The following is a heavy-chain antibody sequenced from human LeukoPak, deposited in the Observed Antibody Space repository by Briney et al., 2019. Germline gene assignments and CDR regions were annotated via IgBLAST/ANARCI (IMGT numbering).Heavy chain of an antibody. CDR2: IYYSGST. Sequence: PSETLSLTCTVSGVSISSYYWSWIRQPPGKGLESIGYIYYSGSTNYNPSLKSRVTISVDTSKNQFSLKLSSVTAADTAVYYCARVLYYYGSGSYSENWFDPWGQGTLVTVSS. CDR3: ARVLYYYGSGSYSENWFDP. D-gene: IGHD3-10*01. J-gene: IGHJ5*02. V-gene: IGHV4-59*01. CDR1: GVSISSYY.